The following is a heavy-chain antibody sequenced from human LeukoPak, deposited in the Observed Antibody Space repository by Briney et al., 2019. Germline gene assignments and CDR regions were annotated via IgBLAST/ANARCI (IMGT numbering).Heavy chain of an antibody. V-gene: IGHV1-2*02. J-gene: IGHJ4*02. CDR2: INPNSGGT. Sequence: GASVKVSCKASGYTLTGYYMHWVRQAPGQGLEWMGWINPNSGGTNYAQKFQGRVTMTEDTSTDTAYMELSSLRSEDTAVYYCATVGYSYGPEHNYYFDYWGQGTLVTVSS. CDR3: ATVGYSYGPEHNYYFDY. CDR1: GYTLTGYY. D-gene: IGHD5-18*01.